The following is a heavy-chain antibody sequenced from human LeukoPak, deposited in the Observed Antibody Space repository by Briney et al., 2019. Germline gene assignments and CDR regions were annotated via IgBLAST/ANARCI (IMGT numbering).Heavy chain of an antibody. CDR3: ARDKIVVVAYYYYYYYGMDV. Sequence: GGSLRLSCSASGFTFSGHFMHWVRQAPGKGLEYVSSISINGDKTYYAESVKGRFTISRDNAKNSLYLQMNSLRAEDTAVYYCARDKIVVVAYYYYYYYGMDVWGQGTTVTVSS. D-gene: IGHD2-15*01. V-gene: IGHV3-64*04. CDR1: GFTFSGHF. CDR2: ISINGDKT. J-gene: IGHJ6*02.